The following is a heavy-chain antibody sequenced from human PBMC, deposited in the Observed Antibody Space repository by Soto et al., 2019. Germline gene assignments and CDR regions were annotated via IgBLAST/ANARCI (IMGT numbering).Heavy chain of an antibody. CDR1: GFTVSSNY. V-gene: IGHV3-53*04. CDR2: IYSGGST. D-gene: IGHD2-8*01. Sequence: EVQLVESGGGLVQPGGSLRLSCAASGFTVSSNYMSWVRQAPGKGLEWVSVIYSGGSTYYADSVKGRFTISRHNSKNTLYLPMTRLRAEATAVCYCPRMVGHGWFDPCGPGTLVTVSS. J-gene: IGHJ5*02. CDR3: PRMVGHGWFDP.